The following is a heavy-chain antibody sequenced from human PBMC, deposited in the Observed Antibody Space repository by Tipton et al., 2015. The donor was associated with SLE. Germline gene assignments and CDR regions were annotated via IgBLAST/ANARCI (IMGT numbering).Heavy chain of an antibody. J-gene: IGHJ4*02. CDR1: GVSISTYY. Sequence: TLSLTCTVSGVSISTYYWAWIRQPAGKGLEWVGRMYLSGNTNYNPSLKSRPTISLDTSKNQFSLKLSSVTAADTAVYYCARESTVTALSYWGQGTLVTVSS. V-gene: IGHV4-4*07. CDR3: ARESTVTALSY. D-gene: IGHD4-17*01. CDR2: MYLSGNT.